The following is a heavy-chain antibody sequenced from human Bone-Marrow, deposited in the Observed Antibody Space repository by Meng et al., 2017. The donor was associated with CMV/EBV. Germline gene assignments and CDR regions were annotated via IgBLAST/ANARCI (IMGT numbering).Heavy chain of an antibody. J-gene: IGHJ4*02. Sequence: GGSLRLSCAASGFTFSSYGMNWVRQAPGRGLEWVSSIRSSTTNIYYADAVKGRFTISRDNAKNSLYLQMNSLRAEDTAVYYCAKLGAVPSDWLHYVYWGQETLVTVSS. CDR1: GFTFSSYG. V-gene: IGHV3-21*01. CDR3: AKLGAVPSDWLHYVY. CDR2: IRSSTTNI. D-gene: IGHD3-9*01.